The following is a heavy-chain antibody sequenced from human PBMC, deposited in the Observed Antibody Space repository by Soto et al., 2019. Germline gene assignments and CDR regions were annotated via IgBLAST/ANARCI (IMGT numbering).Heavy chain of an antibody. J-gene: IGHJ4*02. CDR3: ARYLTQTPNLFDY. CDR2: IWYDGSNK. D-gene: IGHD2-21*02. V-gene: IGHV3-33*01. CDR1: GFTFSSDG. Sequence: QVQLVESGGGVVQPGRSLRLSCAASGFTFSSDGMHWVRQAPGKGLEWVAVIWYDGSNKYYADSVKGRFTISRDNSKNTLYLQMNSLRAEDTAVYYCARYLTQTPNLFDYWGQGTLVTVSS.